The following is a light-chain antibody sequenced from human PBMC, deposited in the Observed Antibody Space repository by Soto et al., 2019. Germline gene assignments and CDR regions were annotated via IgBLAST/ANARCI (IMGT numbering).Light chain of an antibody. CDR2: DTS. V-gene: IGLV7-46*01. J-gene: IGLJ1*01. CDR3: LLSYSVAGV. CDR1: TGAVTSGHY. Sequence: QAVVTQEPSLTVSPGGTVSLTCGSSTGAVTSGHYPYWFQQKPGQAPRTLIYDTSKKHSWTPARFSGSLLGGKAALTLSGAQPEDEAEYYCLLSYSVAGVFGTGPSSPS.